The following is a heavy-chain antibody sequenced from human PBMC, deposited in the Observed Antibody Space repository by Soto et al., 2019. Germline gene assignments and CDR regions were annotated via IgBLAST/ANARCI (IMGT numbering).Heavy chain of an antibody. Sequence: QVQVVQSGAEEKKPGASVKVSGTASGYTFTGYAMHWVRQPPGQRLEWMGWINAGNGNTKYSQKFQGRVTITRDTSASTAYMELSSLRSEDTAVYYCARAVAVPADFDYWGQGTLVTVSS. CDR1: GYTFTGYA. CDR2: INAGNGNT. CDR3: ARAVAVPADFDY. J-gene: IGHJ4*02. V-gene: IGHV1-3*05. D-gene: IGHD6-19*01.